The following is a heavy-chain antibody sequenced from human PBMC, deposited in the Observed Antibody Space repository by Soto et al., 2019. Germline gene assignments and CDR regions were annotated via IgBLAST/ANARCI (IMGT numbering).Heavy chain of an antibody. D-gene: IGHD3-22*01. CDR3: ARDRLLDSSGYYQPFDY. J-gene: IGHJ4*02. Sequence: ASVKVSCKASGYTFTSYGISWVRQAPGQGLEWMGWISAYNGNTNYAQKNQGRVTMTTDTSTSTAYMELRSLRSDDTAVYYCARDRLLDSSGYYQPFDYWGQGTLVTVSS. CDR2: ISAYNGNT. CDR1: GYTFTSYG. V-gene: IGHV1-18*01.